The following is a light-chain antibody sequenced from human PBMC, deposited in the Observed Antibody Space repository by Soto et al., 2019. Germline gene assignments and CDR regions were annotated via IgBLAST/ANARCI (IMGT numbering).Light chain of an antibody. V-gene: IGKV1-5*01. CDR2: DAS. CDR1: QSISSW. Sequence: DIQMTQSPSTLSASGGDRVTITCRASQSISSWLAWYQQKPGKAPKLLIYDASSLESGVPSRFIGSGSGTEFTLTISSLQPDDFATYYCQQYNSYSPYTCGHGTKLEIK. J-gene: IGKJ2*01. CDR3: QQYNSYSPYT.